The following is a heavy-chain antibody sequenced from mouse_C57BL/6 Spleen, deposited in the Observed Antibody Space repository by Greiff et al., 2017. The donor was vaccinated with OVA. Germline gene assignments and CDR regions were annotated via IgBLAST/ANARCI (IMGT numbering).Heavy chain of an antibody. CDR2: IYPGSGST. J-gene: IGHJ2*01. D-gene: IGHD1-1*01. Sequence: VQLQQPGAELVKPGASVKMSCKASGFTFTSYWITWVKQRPGQGLEWLGDIYPGSGSTNYNEKFKSKATLTVDTSSSTAYMQLSSLTSEDSAVYYCARDYYVSSYDYWGQGTTLTVSS. CDR3: ARDYYVSSYDY. CDR1: GFTFTSYW. V-gene: IGHV1-55*01.